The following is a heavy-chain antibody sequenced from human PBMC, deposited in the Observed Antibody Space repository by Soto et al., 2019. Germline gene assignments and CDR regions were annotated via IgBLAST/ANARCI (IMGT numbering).Heavy chain of an antibody. D-gene: IGHD1-1*01. CDR3: VRDGTKTLRDWFDP. J-gene: IGHJ5*02. CDR2: IYATGTT. Sequence: WETLSLTCTVSGASISGFYWGWIRKSAGKGLEWIGRIYATGTTDYNPSLKSRVMMSVDTSKKQFSLKLRSVTAADTAVYYCVRDGTKTLRDWFDPWGHGISVTVSS. V-gene: IGHV4-4*07. CDR1: GASISGFY.